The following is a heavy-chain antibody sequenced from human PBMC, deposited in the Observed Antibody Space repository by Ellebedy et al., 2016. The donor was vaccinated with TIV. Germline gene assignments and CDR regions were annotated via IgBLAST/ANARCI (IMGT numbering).Heavy chain of an antibody. D-gene: IGHD5-18*01. CDR3: ARVRFGDTAVDY. V-gene: IGHV3-13*01. J-gene: IGHJ4*02. Sequence: GESLKISCAASGFTFRSYDMHWVRQATGKGLEWVSAIGTAGDTYSPGSVTGRFTISSENAKNSLYLQMNSLRAEDTAVDYCARVRFGDTAVDYWGQGTLVTVSS. CDR2: IGTAGDT. CDR1: GFTFRSYD.